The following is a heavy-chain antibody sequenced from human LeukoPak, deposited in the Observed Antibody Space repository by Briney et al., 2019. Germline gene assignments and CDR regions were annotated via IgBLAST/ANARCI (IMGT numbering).Heavy chain of an antibody. D-gene: IGHD2-15*01. CDR1: GYTFTSYG. CDR3: ARDYSISFYYYYMDV. CDR2: ISAYNGNT. V-gene: IGHV1-18*01. J-gene: IGHJ6*03. Sequence: RASVKVSCKASGYTFTSYGISWVRQAPGQGLEWMGWISAYNGNTNYAQKLQGRVTMTTDTSTSTAYMELRSLRSDDTAVYYCARDYSISFYYYYMDVWGKGTTVTVSS.